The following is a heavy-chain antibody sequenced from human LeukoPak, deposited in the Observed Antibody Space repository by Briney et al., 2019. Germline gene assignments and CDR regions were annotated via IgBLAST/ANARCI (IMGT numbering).Heavy chain of an antibody. Sequence: GGSLRLSRAASGFTFSSYAMSWVRQAPGKGLEWVAFIRHDGSNKYYADSVKGRFTISRDNSKSALFLHMDTVRADDTAFYYCAKDSPPTSEWLPDYWGQGTLVSISS. CDR3: AKDSPPTSEWLPDY. CDR2: IRHDGSNK. D-gene: IGHD3-3*01. J-gene: IGHJ4*02. CDR1: GFTFSSYA. V-gene: IGHV3-30*02.